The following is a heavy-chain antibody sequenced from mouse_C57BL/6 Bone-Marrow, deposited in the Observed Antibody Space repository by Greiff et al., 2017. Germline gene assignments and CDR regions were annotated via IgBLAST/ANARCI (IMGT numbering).Heavy chain of an antibody. J-gene: IGHJ2*01. V-gene: IGHV1-22*01. Sequence: EVQLQQSGPELVKPGASVKLSCKASGYTFTDYNMHWVKQSHGKSLEWIGYINPNNGGTSYKQKFKGKATLTVNKASSTAYMELRSLTSEDSAVYYCARDYGSSDVGYWGQGTTLTVSS. D-gene: IGHD1-1*01. CDR1: GYTFTDYN. CDR2: INPNNGGT. CDR3: ARDYGSSDVGY.